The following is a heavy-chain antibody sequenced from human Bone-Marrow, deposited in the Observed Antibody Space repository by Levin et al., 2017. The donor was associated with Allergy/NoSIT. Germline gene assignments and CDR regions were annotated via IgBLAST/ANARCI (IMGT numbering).Heavy chain of an antibody. D-gene: IGHD3-10*01. CDR2: ISYDGSNK. V-gene: IGHV3-30*04. CDR3: AREPVRLWFGELYGWFDP. J-gene: IGHJ5*02. CDR1: GFTFSSSA. Sequence: LSLTCAASGFTFSSSAMHWVRQAPGKGLEWVAVISYDGSNKYYADSVKGRFTISRDNSKNTLYLQMNSLRAEDTAVYYCAREPVRLWFGELYGWFDPWGQGTLVTVSS.